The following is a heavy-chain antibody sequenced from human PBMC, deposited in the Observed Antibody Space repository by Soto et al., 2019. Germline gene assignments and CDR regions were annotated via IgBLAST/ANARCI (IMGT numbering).Heavy chain of an antibody. V-gene: IGHV2-5*02. Sequence: SGPTLVNPTQTLTLTYTFSGFSLSTSGVNVSRNRQPPRKALEWLALIYWDDDKRYSPSLKSRLTITKDTSKNQVVLTMTNMDPVDTATYYCSHRRDQYYDFWSGYSNWFDPWGQGTLVTVSS. CDR3: SHRRDQYYDFWSGYSNWFDP. J-gene: IGHJ5*02. CDR2: IYWDDDK. D-gene: IGHD3-3*01. CDR1: GFSLSTSGVN.